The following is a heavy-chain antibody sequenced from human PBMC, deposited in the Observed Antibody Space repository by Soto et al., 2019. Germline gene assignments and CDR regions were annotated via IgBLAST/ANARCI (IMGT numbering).Heavy chain of an antibody. Sequence: SETLSLTCTVSGGSISSGGYYWSWIRQHPGKGLEWIGYIYYSGSTYYNPSLKSRVTISVDTSKNQFSLKLSSVTAADTAVYYCARVGEGVVVPAAAVSPNWFDPWGQGTLVTVSS. CDR2: IYYSGST. J-gene: IGHJ5*02. CDR3: ARVGEGVVVPAAAVSPNWFDP. CDR1: GGSISSGGYY. V-gene: IGHV4-31*03. D-gene: IGHD2-2*01.